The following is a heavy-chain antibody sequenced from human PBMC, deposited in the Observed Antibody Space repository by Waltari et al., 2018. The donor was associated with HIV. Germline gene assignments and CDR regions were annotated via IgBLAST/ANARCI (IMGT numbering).Heavy chain of an antibody. J-gene: IGHJ3*02. CDR1: GGSISRGSYY. CDR3: ARYPTYCSGGGCYGNAFDI. Sequence: QVQLQESGPGLVKPSQTLSLSCTVSGGSISRGSYYWSWIRQPAGKGLEWIGRIYTSGNTNYKPSLKSRVTISLDTSKNQFSLNLNSVTAADTAVYYCARYPTYCSGGGCYGNAFDIWGQGTMVTVSS. V-gene: IGHV4-61*02. CDR2: IYTSGNT. D-gene: IGHD2-15*01.